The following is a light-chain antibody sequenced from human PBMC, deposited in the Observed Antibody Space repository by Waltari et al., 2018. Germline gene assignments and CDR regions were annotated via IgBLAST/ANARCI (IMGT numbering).Light chain of an antibody. CDR3: QKYNSAPRT. CDR2: AAS. V-gene: IGKV1-27*01. J-gene: IGKJ1*01. CDR1: QGIGTY. Sequence: DIQMTQSPSSLSASVGARVTIACRASQGIGTYLAWYQQKPGKVPKLLIYAASTLQPGVPYLFSGSGSGTDFTLTISSLQPADVATYYCQKYNSAPRTFGQGTKVEIK.